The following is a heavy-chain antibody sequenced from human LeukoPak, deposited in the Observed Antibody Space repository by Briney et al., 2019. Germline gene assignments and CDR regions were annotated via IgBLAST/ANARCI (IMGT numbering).Heavy chain of an antibody. V-gene: IGHV1-69*13. CDR1: GYNFNTYG. CDR3: ARGGYYDSSGYSAYGFDY. J-gene: IGHJ4*02. Sequence: SVKVSCKASGYNFNTYGLSWVRQAPGQGLEWMGGIIPISGTANYAQKFQGRVTITADESTSTAYMELSSLRSEDTAVYYCARGGYYDSSGYSAYGFDYWGQGTLVTVSS. CDR2: IIPISGTA. D-gene: IGHD3-22*01.